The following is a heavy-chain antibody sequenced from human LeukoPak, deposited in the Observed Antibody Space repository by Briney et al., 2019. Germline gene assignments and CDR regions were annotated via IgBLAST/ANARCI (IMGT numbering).Heavy chain of an antibody. V-gene: IGHV3-23*01. D-gene: IGHD6-19*01. Sequence: GGSLRLSCAASGFTFRTFAMSWVRQAPGKGLEWVSVISANGGRTYYADSVKGRFTISRDNSKNTLYLQMNSLRAEDTAVYYCARGYSSGWYSLDYWGQGTLVTVSS. CDR3: ARGYSSGWYSLDY. CDR1: GFTFRTFA. CDR2: ISANGGRT. J-gene: IGHJ4*02.